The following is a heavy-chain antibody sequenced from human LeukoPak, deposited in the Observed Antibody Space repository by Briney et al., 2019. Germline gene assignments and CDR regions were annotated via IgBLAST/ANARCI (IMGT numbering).Heavy chain of an antibody. Sequence: ASVKVSCKVSGYTLTELSMHWVRQAPGKGLEWMGGFDPEDGETIYAQKFQGRVTMTEDTSTDTAYMELSSLRSEDTAVYYCATGIPGATAPRYYYYYMDVCGKGTTVTVSS. V-gene: IGHV1-24*01. CDR3: ATGIPGATAPRYYYYYMDV. CDR2: FDPEDGET. CDR1: GYTLTELS. D-gene: IGHD6-25*01. J-gene: IGHJ6*03.